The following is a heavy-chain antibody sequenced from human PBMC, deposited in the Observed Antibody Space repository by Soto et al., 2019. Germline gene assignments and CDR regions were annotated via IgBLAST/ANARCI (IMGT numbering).Heavy chain of an antibody. V-gene: IGHV1-69*08. CDR3: ARDRDIVVVPAAPPHWYFDL. CDR1: GGTFSSYT. Sequence: QVQLVQSGAEVKKPGSSVKVSCKASGGTFSSYTISWVRQAPGQGLEWMGRIIPILGIANYAQKFQGRVTITADKSTSAAYMELSSLRSEDTAVYYCARDRDIVVVPAAPPHWYFDLWGRGTLVTVSS. CDR2: IIPILGIA. J-gene: IGHJ2*01. D-gene: IGHD2-2*01.